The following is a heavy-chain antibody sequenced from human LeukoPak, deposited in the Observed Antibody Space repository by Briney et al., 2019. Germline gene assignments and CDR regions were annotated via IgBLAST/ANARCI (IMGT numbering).Heavy chain of an antibody. Sequence: GGSVRLSCAASGFTFSSYAMSWVRQAPGKGLEWVSAISGSGGSTYYADSVKGRFTISRDNSKNTLYLQMNSLRAEDTAVYYCAKDHYYDSSGPPDDAFDIWGQGTMVTVSS. CDR3: AKDHYYDSSGPPDDAFDI. CDR2: ISGSGGST. D-gene: IGHD3-22*01. J-gene: IGHJ3*02. CDR1: GFTFSSYA. V-gene: IGHV3-23*01.